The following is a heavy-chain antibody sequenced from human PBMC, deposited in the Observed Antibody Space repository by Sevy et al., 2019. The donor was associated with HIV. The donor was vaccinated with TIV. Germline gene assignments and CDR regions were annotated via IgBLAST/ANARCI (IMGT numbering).Heavy chain of an antibody. J-gene: IGHJ4*02. CDR1: GFTFSSYA. CDR2: ISGCGGSGDKT. D-gene: IGHD3-22*01. Sequence: GGSLRLSCAASGFTFSSYAMNWVRQAPGKGLEWVSGISGCGGSGDKTNYADSVKGRFTISRDDSKNSLYLQLNSLRAEDTAIYYCARKYDSSGYFDYWGQGTLVTVSS. V-gene: IGHV3-23*01. CDR3: ARKYDSSGYFDY.